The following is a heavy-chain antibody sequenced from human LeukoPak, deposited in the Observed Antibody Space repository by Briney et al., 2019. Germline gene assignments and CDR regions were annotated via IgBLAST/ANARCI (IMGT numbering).Heavy chain of an antibody. V-gene: IGHV3-30*04. CDR3: AREKGTLIRAMAFEM. D-gene: IGHD3-10*01. J-gene: IGHJ3*02. CDR2: ISYDGSNK. CDR1: GFTFSSYA. Sequence: GGSLRLSCAASGFTFSSYAMHWVRQAPGKGLEWVAVISYDGSNKYYADSVKGRFTISRDNSKNTLYLQMNSLRAEDTAVYYCAREKGTLIRAMAFEMWGQGTMVTVSS.